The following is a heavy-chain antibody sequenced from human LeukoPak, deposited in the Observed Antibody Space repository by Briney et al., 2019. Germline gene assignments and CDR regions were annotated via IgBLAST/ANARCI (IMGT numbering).Heavy chain of an antibody. V-gene: IGHV1-2*02. D-gene: IGHD2-15*01. CDR2: INPNSGGT. J-gene: IGHJ4*02. CDR1: GYTFTGYY. Sequence: ASVKVSCKASGYTFTGYYMHWVRQAPGQGLEWMGWINPNSGGTNYAQKFQGRVTMTRDTSISTAYMELSRLRSDDTAVYYCARGSHVQYCSGGSCYLPFDYWGQGTLVTVS. CDR3: ARGSHVQYCSGGSCYLPFDY.